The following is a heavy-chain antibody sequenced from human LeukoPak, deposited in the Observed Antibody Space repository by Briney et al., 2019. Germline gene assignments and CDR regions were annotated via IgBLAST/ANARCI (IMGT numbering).Heavy chain of an antibody. CDR2: ISSSSSTI. CDR3: ARGSSSSWYSPWYFDY. Sequence: GGSLRLSCAASGFTFSTYSMNWVRQAPGKGLEWVSYISSSSSTIYYADSVKGRFTISRDNAKNSLYLQMNSLRAEDTAVYYCARGSSSSWYSPWYFDYWGQGTLVTVSS. D-gene: IGHD6-13*01. V-gene: IGHV3-48*04. J-gene: IGHJ4*02. CDR1: GFTFSTYS.